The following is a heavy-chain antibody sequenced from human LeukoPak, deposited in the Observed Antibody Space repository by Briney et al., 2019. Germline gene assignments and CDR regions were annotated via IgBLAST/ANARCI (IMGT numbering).Heavy chain of an antibody. D-gene: IGHD1-20*01. CDR1: GYSISSCYH. CDR2: IYRSGIT. Sequence: SETLSLTCVVSGYSISSCYHWGWIRQPPGKGLDWIGSIYRSGITYYNPSLKSRVTISVDTSKNQFSLKLSSVTAADTAVYYCARHNWTFDIWGQGTMVTASS. CDR3: ARHNWTFDI. V-gene: IGHV4-38-2*01. J-gene: IGHJ3*02.